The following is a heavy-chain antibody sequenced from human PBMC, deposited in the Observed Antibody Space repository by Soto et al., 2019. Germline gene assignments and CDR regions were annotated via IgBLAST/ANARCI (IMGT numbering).Heavy chain of an antibody. J-gene: IGHJ4*02. D-gene: IGHD3-10*01. CDR3: ATHNGVTPFY. Sequence: MRLSCAASGFTVSNNYMTWVRQAPGRGLEWVSVVYSDGTTYYADSVKGRFTISRDYSLNKVFLQMNSLRAEDTALYYCATHNGVTPFYWGQGTLVTVSS. V-gene: IGHV3-53*01. CDR1: GFTVSNNY. CDR2: VYSDGTT.